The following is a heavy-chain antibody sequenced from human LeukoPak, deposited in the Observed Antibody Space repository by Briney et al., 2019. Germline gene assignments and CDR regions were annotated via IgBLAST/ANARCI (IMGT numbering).Heavy chain of an antibody. CDR1: GASISGSRYY. Sequence: SETLSLTCTVSGASISGSRYYWGWIRQPPGKGLEWIGSIYYSGTTYYNPSLKSRVTISVDTSKNQFSLKLSSVTAADTAVYYCVRDVNYYDSSGKIDYWGQGTLVAVSS. D-gene: IGHD3-22*01. J-gene: IGHJ4*02. CDR2: IYYSGTT. CDR3: VRDVNYYDSSGKIDY. V-gene: IGHV4-39*07.